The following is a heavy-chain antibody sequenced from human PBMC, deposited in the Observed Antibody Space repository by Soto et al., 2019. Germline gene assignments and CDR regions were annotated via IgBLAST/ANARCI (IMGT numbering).Heavy chain of an antibody. CDR2: IIPILGIA. CDR3: ARGSRGVRFDP. V-gene: IGHV1-69*02. CDR1: GGTFSSYT. Sequence: ASVKVSCKASGGTFSSYTISWVRQAPGQGLEWMGRIIPILGIANYAQKFQGRVTITADKSISTAYMELSSLRSEDTAVYYCARGSRGVRFDPWGQGTLVTVSS. D-gene: IGHD3-10*01. J-gene: IGHJ5*02.